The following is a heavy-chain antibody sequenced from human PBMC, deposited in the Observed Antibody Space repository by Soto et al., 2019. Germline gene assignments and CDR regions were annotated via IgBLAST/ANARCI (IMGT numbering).Heavy chain of an antibody. J-gene: IGHJ4*02. CDR2: ISSSSSTI. CDR3: ARDCLAIAAAGTVYFDY. Sequence: EVQLVESGGGLVQPGGSLRLSCAASGVTFSSYSMNWVRQAPGKGLEWVSYISSSSSTIYYADSVKGRFTISRNNAKNSLYRQMNRLRDEDTAVYYCARDCLAIAAAGTVYFDYWGQGTLVTVSS. CDR1: GVTFSSYS. D-gene: IGHD6-13*01. V-gene: IGHV3-48*02.